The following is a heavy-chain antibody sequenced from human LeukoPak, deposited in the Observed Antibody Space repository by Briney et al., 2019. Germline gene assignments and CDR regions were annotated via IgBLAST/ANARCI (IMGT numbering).Heavy chain of an antibody. CDR1: GYTFTGYY. V-gene: IGHV1-2*02. J-gene: IGHJ5*02. Sequence: EASVKVSCKASGYTFTGYYMHWVRQAPGQGLEWMGWINPNSGGTNYAQKFQGRVTMTRDTSISTAYMELSRLRSDDTAVYYCARGRRVIVIGNWFDPWGQGTLVTVSS. D-gene: IGHD3-16*02. CDR3: ARGRRVIVIGNWFDP. CDR2: INPNSGGT.